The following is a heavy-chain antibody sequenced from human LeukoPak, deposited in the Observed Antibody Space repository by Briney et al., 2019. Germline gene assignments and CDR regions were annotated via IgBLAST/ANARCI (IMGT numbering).Heavy chain of an antibody. Sequence: GGSLRLSCADSGYTFSSNAMSWVRQAPGKGLEWVSAISGSGGSTYYADSVKGRFTISRDNSKNALYLQMNSLRAEDTAVYYCAKDNKKLRRGMDYWGQGTLVTVSS. D-gene: IGHD5-12*01. CDR1: GYTFSSNA. CDR2: ISGSGGST. J-gene: IGHJ4*02. CDR3: AKDNKKLRRGMDY. V-gene: IGHV3-23*01.